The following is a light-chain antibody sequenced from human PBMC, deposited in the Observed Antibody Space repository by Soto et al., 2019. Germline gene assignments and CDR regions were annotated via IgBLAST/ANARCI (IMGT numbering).Light chain of an antibody. CDR3: QQSYSTPRT. CDR2: GAS. CDR1: QSVSSN. V-gene: IGKV3-15*01. J-gene: IGKJ1*01. Sequence: IVMMQSPATLSVSPRERAKLSCRASQSVSSNLAWYQQKPGQAPRLLIYGASTRATGIPARFSGSGSGTDFTLTISSLQPEDFATYYCQQSYSTPRTFGQGTKVAIK.